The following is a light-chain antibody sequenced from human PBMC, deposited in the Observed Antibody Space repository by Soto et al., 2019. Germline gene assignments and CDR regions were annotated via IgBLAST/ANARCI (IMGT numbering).Light chain of an antibody. CDR1: QSVSSN. Sequence: EIVMTQSPGTLSVSPGERATLSCRASQSVSSNLAWYQQKPGQAPRLLIYGASTRATGIPARFSGSGSETEFTLTISSLQSEDFVVYYCQQFYNWPRTFGQGTKVEIE. V-gene: IGKV3-15*01. CDR3: QQFYNWPRT. J-gene: IGKJ1*01. CDR2: GAS.